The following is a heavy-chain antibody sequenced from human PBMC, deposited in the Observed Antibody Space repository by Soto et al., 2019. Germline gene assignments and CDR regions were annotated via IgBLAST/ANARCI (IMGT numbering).Heavy chain of an antibody. CDR1: GFTFSTYS. V-gene: IGHV3-48*01. Sequence: PGGSLRLSCAASGFTFSTYSMNWVRQAPGKGLEWVSYVSDSSSTIYYADSVKGRFTISRDNAKNSLYLQMNSLRAADTAVYYCARSVFPWGQGTLVTVSS. J-gene: IGHJ5*02. CDR2: VSDSSSTI. CDR3: ARSVFP.